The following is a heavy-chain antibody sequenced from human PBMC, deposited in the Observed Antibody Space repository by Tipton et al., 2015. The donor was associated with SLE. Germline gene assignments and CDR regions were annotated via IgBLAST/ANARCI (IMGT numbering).Heavy chain of an antibody. D-gene: IGHD3-10*01. J-gene: IGHJ3*02. Sequence: AGLVKPSETLSLTCVVSGESFNNYYWSWIRQSPGKGLEWIGEINHSGSTNYNPSLKSRVTISVDTSKNQFSLKLSSVTAADTAVYYCARDPRGGDAFDIWGQGTMVTVSS. CDR1: GESFNNYY. CDR2: INHSGST. V-gene: IGHV4-34*01. CDR3: ARDPRGGDAFDI.